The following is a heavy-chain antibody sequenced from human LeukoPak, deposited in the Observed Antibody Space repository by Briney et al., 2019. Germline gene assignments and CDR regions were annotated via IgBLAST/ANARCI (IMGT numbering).Heavy chain of an antibody. D-gene: IGHD6-13*01. CDR3: ARGYSSSWYYFDY. V-gene: IGHV4-59*01. CDR2: IYYSGST. J-gene: IGHJ4*02. CDR1: GGSISTYY. Sequence: KPSETLSLTCTVSGGSISTYYWSWIRQPPGKGLEWIEYIYYSGSTNYNPSLKSRVTISVDTSKNQFSLKLTSVTAADTAVYYCARGYSSSWYYFDYWGQGTLVTVSS.